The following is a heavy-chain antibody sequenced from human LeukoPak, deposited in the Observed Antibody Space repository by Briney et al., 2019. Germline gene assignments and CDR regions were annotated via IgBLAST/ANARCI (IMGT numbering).Heavy chain of an antibody. V-gene: IGHV4-4*07. CDR3: ARGIVVDDAFDI. J-gene: IGHJ3*02. CDR2: IYTSGST. Sequence: WIGRIYTSGSTNYNPSLKSRVTMSVDTSKNQFSLKLSSVTAADTAVYYCARGIVVDDAFDIWGQGTMVTVSS. D-gene: IGHD2-21*01.